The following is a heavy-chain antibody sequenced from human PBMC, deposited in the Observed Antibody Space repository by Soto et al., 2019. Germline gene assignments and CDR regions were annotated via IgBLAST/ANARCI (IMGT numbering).Heavy chain of an antibody. D-gene: IGHD6-13*01. CDR3: VRVEAAPSPNLFYP. Sequence: VKVSCKASGYTFTSYDINWVRQAAGQGLEWVGWMNPSSANTGYTQKFQGRVTMTRDTSISTAYMELSNLTSEDTAMYYCVRVEAAPSPNLFYPWGVGTLVTVSS. CDR1: GYTFTSYD. CDR2: MNPSSANT. J-gene: IGHJ5*02. V-gene: IGHV1-8*01.